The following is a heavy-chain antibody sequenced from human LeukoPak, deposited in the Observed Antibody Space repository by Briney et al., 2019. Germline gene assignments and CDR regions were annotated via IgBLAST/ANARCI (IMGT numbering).Heavy chain of an antibody. CDR1: GFTVSSNY. CDR3: ARDVGVPAAPGYAFDI. V-gene: IGHV3-66*01. CDR2: IYSGGST. Sequence: GSLRLSCAASGFTVSSNYMSWVRQAPGKGLEWVSVIYSGGSTYYADSVKGRFTISRDNSKNTLYLQMNSLRAEDTAVYYCARDVGVPAAPGYAFDIWGQGTMVTVSS. J-gene: IGHJ3*02. D-gene: IGHD2-2*01.